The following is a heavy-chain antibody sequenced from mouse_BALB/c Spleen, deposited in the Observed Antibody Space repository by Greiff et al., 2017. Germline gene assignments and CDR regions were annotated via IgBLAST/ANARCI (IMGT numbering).Heavy chain of an antibody. CDR3: ARRSTVVARGAMDY. D-gene: IGHD1-1*01. CDR2: IWSGGST. Sequence: VQRVESGPGLVQPSQSLSITCTVSGFSLTSYGVHWVRQSPGKGLEWLGVIWSGGSTDYNAAFISRLSISKDNSKSQVFFKMNSLQADDTAIYYCARRSTVVARGAMDYWGQGTSVTVSS. V-gene: IGHV2-4-1*01. J-gene: IGHJ4*01. CDR1: GFSLTSYG.